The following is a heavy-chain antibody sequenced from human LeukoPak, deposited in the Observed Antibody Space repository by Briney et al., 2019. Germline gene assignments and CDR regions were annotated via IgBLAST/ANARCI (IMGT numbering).Heavy chain of an antibody. CDR2: IIPIFGTA. V-gene: IGHV1-69*05. CDR3: ARGSYDYVWGSPTPYYFDY. Sequence: SVKVSCKASGGTFSSYAISWVRQAPGQGLEWMGRIIPIFGTASYAQKFQGRVTITTDESTSTAYMELSILRSEDTAVYYCARGSYDYVWGSPTPYYFDYWGQGTLVTVSS. CDR1: GGTFSSYA. D-gene: IGHD3-16*01. J-gene: IGHJ4*02.